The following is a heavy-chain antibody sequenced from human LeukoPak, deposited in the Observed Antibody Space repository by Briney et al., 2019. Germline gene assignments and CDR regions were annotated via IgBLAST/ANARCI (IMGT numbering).Heavy chain of an antibody. CDR3: ARQYYDSGSYYGYFDY. Sequence: PGGSLRLSCVASGFTFSNYWMHWVRQAPGKGLVWVSRVNTDESRTNYADAVKGRFTISRDNAKNSLYLQLNSLRAEDTAVYFCARQYYDSGSYYGYFDYWGQEALVTVSS. V-gene: IGHV3-74*01. J-gene: IGHJ4*02. CDR2: VNTDESRT. CDR1: GFTFSNYW. D-gene: IGHD3-10*01.